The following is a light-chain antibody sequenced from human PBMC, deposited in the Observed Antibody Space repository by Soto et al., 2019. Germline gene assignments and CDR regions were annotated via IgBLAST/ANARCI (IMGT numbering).Light chain of an antibody. CDR1: QGISSW. J-gene: IGKJ2*01. Sequence: DIQMTQSPSSVSASVGDRVTITCRASQGISSWLAWYQQKPGKAPKLLIYAAASLQRCVPSRFSGGGSGTDFTLTSRSLQTKDWATYYCQQANSFPHTFGQGTKLEIK. CDR2: AAA. V-gene: IGKV1-12*01. CDR3: QQANSFPHT.